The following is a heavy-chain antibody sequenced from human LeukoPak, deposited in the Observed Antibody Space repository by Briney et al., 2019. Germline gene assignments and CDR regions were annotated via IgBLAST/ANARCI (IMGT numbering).Heavy chain of an antibody. J-gene: IGHJ3*02. D-gene: IGHD2-2*01. CDR2: IRYDGSNK. Sequence: GGSLGLSCAASGFTFSSYGMHWVRQAPGKGLEWVAFIRYDGSNKYYADSVKGRFTISRDNSKNTLYLQMNSLRAEDTAVYYCAKDRLVVPAAMHFRSDASDIWGQGTMVTVSS. V-gene: IGHV3-30*02. CDR3: AKDRLVVPAAMHFRSDASDI. CDR1: GFTFSSYG.